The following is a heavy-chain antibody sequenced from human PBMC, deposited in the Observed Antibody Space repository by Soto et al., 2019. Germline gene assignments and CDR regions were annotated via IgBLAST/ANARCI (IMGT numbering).Heavy chain of an antibody. V-gene: IGHV2-5*02. CDR1: GFSLSTSGVG. Sequence: QITLKESGPTLVKPTQTLTLTCTFSGFSLSTSGVGVAWIRQPPGKALEGLALIYWDDDKRYRPSRESRLTMRYDTSKNQVVLTITNMVYVYTSTYYCAYMTCGGGGCYWFSFSGMDVWGPGTKVTVSS. CDR3: AYMTCGGGGCYWFSFSGMDV. J-gene: IGHJ6*02. CDR2: IYWDDDK. D-gene: IGHD2-15*01.